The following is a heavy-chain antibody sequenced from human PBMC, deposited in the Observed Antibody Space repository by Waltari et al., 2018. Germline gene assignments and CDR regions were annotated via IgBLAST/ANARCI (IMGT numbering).Heavy chain of an antibody. V-gene: IGHV3-53*01. D-gene: IGHD6-19*01. J-gene: IGHJ5*01. CDR3: ATSMAVAGKGRGWFDS. CDR1: GFTVRNY. CDR2: IYTGGST. Sequence: EVQLVESGGGLIQLGGSLRLSCAASGFTVRNYMSWVRQAPGKGLEWVSVIYTGGSTDYADSLKGRCTISRDNSKNTLYLQMSSLRADDTAVYYCATSMAVAGKGRGWFDSWGQGTLVTVSS.